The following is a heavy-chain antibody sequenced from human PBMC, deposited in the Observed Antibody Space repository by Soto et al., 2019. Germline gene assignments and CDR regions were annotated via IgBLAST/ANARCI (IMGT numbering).Heavy chain of an antibody. Sequence: GGSLRLSCAASGFSFSAYSMNWVRQTPGRGLEWVSFIDLSGTTTYYRDSVKGRSTIFKDKSRNTVYLQMRSLTVEDAAIYYCTKDRVPEGIYSFNYWGQGALVTVSS. J-gene: IGHJ4*02. CDR1: GFSFSAYS. CDR2: IDLSGTTT. V-gene: IGHV3-23*03. CDR3: TKDRVPEGIYSFNY. D-gene: IGHD2-15*01.